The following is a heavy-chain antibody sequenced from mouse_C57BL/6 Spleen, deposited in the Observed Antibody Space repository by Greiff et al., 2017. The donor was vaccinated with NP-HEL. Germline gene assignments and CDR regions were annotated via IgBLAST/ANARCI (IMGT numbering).Heavy chain of an antibody. J-gene: IGHJ2*01. V-gene: IGHV1-64*01. Sequence: VQLQQPGAELVKPGASVKLSCKASGYTFTSYWMHWVKQRPGQGLEWIGMIHPNSGSTNYNEKFKSKATLTVDKSSSTAYMQLSSLTSEDSAVYYCARGDYGSSSIDYWGQGTTLTVSS. D-gene: IGHD1-1*01. CDR1: GYTFTSYW. CDR3: ARGDYGSSSIDY. CDR2: IHPNSGST.